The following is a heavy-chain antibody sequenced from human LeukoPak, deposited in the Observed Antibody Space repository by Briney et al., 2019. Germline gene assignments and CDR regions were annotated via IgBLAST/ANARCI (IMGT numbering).Heavy chain of an antibody. D-gene: IGHD3-9*01. Sequence: SETLSLTCTVSGGSISPYYWSWIRQPPGKGLEWTGYVYYSGSTNYNPSLKSRVTMSVDTSKNQFSLKLTSVTAADTAVYYCARAARIDWLYDFWGQGNLVTVSS. J-gene: IGHJ4*02. CDR1: GGSISPYY. CDR2: VYYSGST. V-gene: IGHV4-59*01. CDR3: ARAARIDWLYDF.